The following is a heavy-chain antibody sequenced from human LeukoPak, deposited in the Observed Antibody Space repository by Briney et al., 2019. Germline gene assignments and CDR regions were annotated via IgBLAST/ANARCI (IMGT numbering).Heavy chain of an antibody. J-gene: IGHJ4*02. CDR1: GFTFSDYY. V-gene: IGHV3-23*01. Sequence: GGSLRLSCAASGFTFSDYYMAWIRQAPGKGLEWVSAISGSGGSTYYADSVKGRFTISRDNSKNTLYLQMNSLRAEDTAVYYCAKEATSSGWSHFDYWGQGTLVTVSS. CDR3: AKEATSSGWSHFDY. CDR2: ISGSGGST. D-gene: IGHD6-19*01.